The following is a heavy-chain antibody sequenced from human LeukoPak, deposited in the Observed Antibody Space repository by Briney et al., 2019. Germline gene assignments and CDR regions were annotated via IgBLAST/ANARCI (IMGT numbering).Heavy chain of an antibody. CDR2: VKSDGTAT. V-gene: IGHV3-74*01. D-gene: IGHD1-14*01. J-gene: IGHJ4*02. Sequence: GGSLRLSCAASGFTFSSHLMHWVRQAQGTGLVWVSSVKSDGTATNYADSVKGRFTISRDNAKNTLFLQMNSLRVEDTAVYYCVRKFATGDWGQGTLVTVSS. CDR3: VRKFATGD. CDR1: GFTFSSHL.